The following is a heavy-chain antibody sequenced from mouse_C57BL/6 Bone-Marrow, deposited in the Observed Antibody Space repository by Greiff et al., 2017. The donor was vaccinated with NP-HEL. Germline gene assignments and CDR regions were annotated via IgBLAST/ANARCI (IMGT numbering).Heavy chain of an antibody. CDR2: IYPGNSDT. V-gene: IGHV1-5*01. CDR1: GYTFTSYW. D-gene: IGHD2-5*01. CDR3: TSYSNKGAY. Sequence: VQLKQSGTVLARPGASVKMSCKTSGYTFTSYWMHWVKQRPGQGLEWIGAIYPGNSDTSYNQKFKGKAKLTAVTPASTAYMELSSLTNEDSAVYYCTSYSNKGAYWGQGTLVTVSA. J-gene: IGHJ3*01.